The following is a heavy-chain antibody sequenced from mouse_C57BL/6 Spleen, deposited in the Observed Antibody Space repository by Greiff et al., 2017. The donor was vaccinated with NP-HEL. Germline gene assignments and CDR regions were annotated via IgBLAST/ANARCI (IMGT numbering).Heavy chain of an antibody. CDR1: GYAFSSYW. D-gene: IGHD2-5*01. CDR3: ARKDYSKGAY. CDR2: IYPGGGDT. J-gene: IGHJ3*01. Sequence: QVHLQQSGAELVKPGASVKISCKASGYAFSSYWMNWVKQRPGKGLEWIGQIYPGGGDTNYNGKFKGMATLTADKSSSTDYIQLSSLTSEDSAVYFCARKDYSKGAYWGQGTLVTVSA. V-gene: IGHV1-80*01.